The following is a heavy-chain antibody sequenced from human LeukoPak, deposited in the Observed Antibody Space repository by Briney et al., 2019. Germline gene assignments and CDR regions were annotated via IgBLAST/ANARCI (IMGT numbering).Heavy chain of an antibody. J-gene: IGHJ4*02. Sequence: PGGSLRLSCAASGFTLSDHAMSWVRQAPAKGLEWVSSINGNGGGSYYIDSVKGRFTVSRDNSENALYLQMNSLRVEGTAVYYCARGRPHGNDYWGQGTLVTVSS. CDR2: INGNGGGS. CDR3: ARGRPHGNDY. CDR1: GFTLSDHA. V-gene: IGHV3-23*01. D-gene: IGHD4-23*01.